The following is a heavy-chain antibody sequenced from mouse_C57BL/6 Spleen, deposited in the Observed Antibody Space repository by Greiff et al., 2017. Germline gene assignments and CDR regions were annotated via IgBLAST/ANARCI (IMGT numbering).Heavy chain of an antibody. CDR1: GYTFTNYW. CDR2: IYPSGSYT. CDR3: ARRVPAQASYYYAMDY. V-gene: IGHV1-63*01. D-gene: IGHD3-2*02. Sequence: QVQLQQSGAELVRPGTSVKLSCKASGYTFTNYWIGWAKQRPGHGLGWIGDIYPSGSYTNNNEKFNGKATVTADKSSSTAYMQFSSLTSEDSAIYYCARRVPAQASYYYAMDYWGQGTSVTVSS. J-gene: IGHJ4*01.